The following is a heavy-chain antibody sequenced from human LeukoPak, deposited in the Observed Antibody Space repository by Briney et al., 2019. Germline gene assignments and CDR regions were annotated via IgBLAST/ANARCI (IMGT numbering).Heavy chain of an antibody. V-gene: IGHV3-33*08. CDR3: ARGACASTSCYDY. CDR1: GFTFSSYG. CDR2: IWYDGGNK. Sequence: PGRSLRLSCAASGFTFSSYGMHWVRQAPGKGLEWVADIWYDGGNKYYADSVKGRFSISRDNSKDTLSLQMNSLRVEDTAVYYCARGACASTSCYDYWGQGTLVSVSS. J-gene: IGHJ4*02. D-gene: IGHD2-2*01.